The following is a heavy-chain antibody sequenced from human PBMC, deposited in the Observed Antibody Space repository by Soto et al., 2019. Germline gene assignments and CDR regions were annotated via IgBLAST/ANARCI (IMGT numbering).Heavy chain of an antibody. CDR2: INPSGGST. J-gene: IGHJ5*02. CDR3: ARDSGYCSSTSCYPSFWSDP. V-gene: IGHV1-46*01. CDR1: GYTFTSYY. Sequence: GASVKVSCKASGYTFTSYYMHWVRQAPGQGLEWMGIINPSGGSTSYAQKFQGRVTMTRDTSTSTVYMELSSLRSEDTAVYYCARDSGYCSSTSCYPSFWSDPWGQGTLVTVSS. D-gene: IGHD2-2*01.